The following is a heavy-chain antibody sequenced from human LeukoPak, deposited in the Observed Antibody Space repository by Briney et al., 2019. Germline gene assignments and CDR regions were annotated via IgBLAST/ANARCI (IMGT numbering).Heavy chain of an antibody. J-gene: IGHJ5*02. CDR3: ARGTPMYDFWSGYSGFDP. CDR1: GGSISSYY. V-gene: IGHV4-59*01. CDR2: IYYSGST. D-gene: IGHD3-3*01. Sequence: SETLSLTCTVSGGSISSYYWSWTRQPPGKGLEGIGYIYYSGSTNYDPSLKSRVTISVDTSKNQFSLKLSSVTAADTAVYYCARGTPMYDFWSGYSGFDPWGQGTLVTVSS.